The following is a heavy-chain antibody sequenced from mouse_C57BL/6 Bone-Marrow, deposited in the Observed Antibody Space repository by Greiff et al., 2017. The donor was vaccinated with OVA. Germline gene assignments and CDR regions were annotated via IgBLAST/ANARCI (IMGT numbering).Heavy chain of an antibody. J-gene: IGHJ2*01. CDR3: ACYSY. V-gene: IGHV1-76*01. CDR2: IYPGSGNT. CDR1: GYTFTDYY. D-gene: IGHD2-12*01. Sequence: VQLQQSAAELVRPGASVKLSCKASGYTFTDYYINWVKQRPGQGLEWIARIYPGSGNTYYNEKFKGKATLTAEKSSSTAYMQLSSLTSEDSAVYFCACYSYWGQGTTLTVSS.